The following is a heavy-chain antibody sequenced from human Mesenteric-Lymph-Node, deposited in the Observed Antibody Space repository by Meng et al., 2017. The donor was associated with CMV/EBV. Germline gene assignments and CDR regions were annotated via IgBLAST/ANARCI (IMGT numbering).Heavy chain of an antibody. CDR3: ARSLVRRAMFDY. V-gene: IGHV3-53*01. Sequence: YADSVKGRFTISRDSSNNMVFLQMNSLRVEDTAMYYCARSLVRRAMFDYWGQGTLVTVSS. J-gene: IGHJ4*02.